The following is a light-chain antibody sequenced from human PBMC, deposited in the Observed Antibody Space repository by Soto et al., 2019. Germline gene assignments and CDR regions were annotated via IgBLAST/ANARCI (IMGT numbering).Light chain of an antibody. CDR2: EGS. V-gene: IGLV2-23*01. Sequence: QSALTRPASVSGSPGQSITISCTGTSSDDGSYNLVSWYQQHPGKAPKLMIYEGSKRPSGVSNRFSGSKSGNTASLTISGLQAEDEADYYCCSYAGSSKVFGTGTKLTVL. CDR3: CSYAGSSKV. J-gene: IGLJ1*01. CDR1: SSDDGSYNL.